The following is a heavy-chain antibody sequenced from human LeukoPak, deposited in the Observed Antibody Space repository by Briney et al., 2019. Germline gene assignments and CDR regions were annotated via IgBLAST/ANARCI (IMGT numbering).Heavy chain of an antibody. J-gene: IGHJ4*02. CDR3: ARGDIVARMGY. D-gene: IGHD5-12*01. V-gene: IGHV4-31*03. CDR2: IYYSGST. Sequence: PSQTLSLTCTVSGGSISSCGYYWSWIRQHPGKGLEWIGYIYYSGSTYYNPSLKSRVTISVDTSKNQFSLKLSSVTAADTAVYYCARGDIVARMGYWGQGTLVTVSS. CDR1: GGSISSCGYY.